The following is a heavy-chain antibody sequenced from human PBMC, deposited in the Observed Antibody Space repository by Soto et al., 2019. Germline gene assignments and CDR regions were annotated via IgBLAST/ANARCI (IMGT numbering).Heavy chain of an antibody. Sequence: SQTLSLPCAISGDSVSSNSAAWSWIRQSPSRGLEWLGRTYYRSKWYNDYAVSVKSRITINPDTSKNQFSLQLNSVTPEDTAVYYCARDRIAAAGLNWFDPWGQGTLVTVSS. D-gene: IGHD6-13*01. CDR1: GDSVSSNSAA. CDR3: ARDRIAAAGLNWFDP. J-gene: IGHJ5*02. CDR2: TYYRSKWYN. V-gene: IGHV6-1*01.